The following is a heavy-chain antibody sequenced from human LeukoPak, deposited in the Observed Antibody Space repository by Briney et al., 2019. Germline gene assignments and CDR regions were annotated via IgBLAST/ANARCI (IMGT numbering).Heavy chain of an antibody. CDR3: ARGGYYGSGNDFRFDP. J-gene: IGHJ5*02. V-gene: IGHV4-61*02. CDR1: GGSISSATYY. Sequence: SETLSLTCTVSGGSISSATYYWSWIRQPAGKGLEWIGRIYAGGSTNYNPSLKSRVTISVDTSKNQFSLKLSSVTAADTAVYYCARGGYYGSGNDFRFDPWGQGTLVTVSS. CDR2: IYAGGST. D-gene: IGHD3-10*01.